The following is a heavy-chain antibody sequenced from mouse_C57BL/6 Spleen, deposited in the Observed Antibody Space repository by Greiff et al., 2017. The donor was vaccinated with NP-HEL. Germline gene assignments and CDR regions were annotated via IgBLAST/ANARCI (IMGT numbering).Heavy chain of an antibody. CDR3: AREGNFDY. CDR1: GYAFSSSW. J-gene: IGHJ2*01. V-gene: IGHV1-82*01. Sequence: QVQLQQSGPELVKPGASVKISCKASGYAFSSSWMNWVKQRPGKGLEWIGRIYPGDGDTNYNGKFKGKATLTADTSSSTAYMQLSSLTSEDSAVYFCAREGNFDYWGQGTTLTVSS. CDR2: IYPGDGDT.